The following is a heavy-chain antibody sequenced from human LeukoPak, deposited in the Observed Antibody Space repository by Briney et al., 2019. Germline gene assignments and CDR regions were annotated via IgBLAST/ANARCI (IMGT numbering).Heavy chain of an antibody. J-gene: IGHJ5*02. V-gene: IGHV4-61*02. CDR3: ARDRFRHSIAAPPKGWFDP. CDR2: IYTSGST. D-gene: IGHD6-13*01. Sequence: SETLSLTCTVSGGSISSGSYYWSWIRQPAGTGLEWIGRIYTSGSTNYNPSLKSRVTISVDTSKNQFSLKLSSVTAADTAVYYCARDRFRHSIAAPPKGWFDPWGQGTLVTVSS. CDR1: GGSISSGSYY.